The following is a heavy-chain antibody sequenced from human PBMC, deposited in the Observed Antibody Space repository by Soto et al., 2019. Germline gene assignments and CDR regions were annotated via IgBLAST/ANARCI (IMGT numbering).Heavy chain of an antibody. CDR2: SSGSGGST. D-gene: IGHD3-22*01. CDR3: ADRSGYLH. V-gene: IGHV3-23*01. J-gene: IGHJ4*02. Sequence: GGSLRLPYAPSALTFSRDPMSWVRQAPGKGLEWVSASSGSGGSTYYADSVKGRFTISRDNSKNTLYLQMNSLRAEDTAVDYCADRSGYLHWGQVTLVTVSS. CDR1: ALTFSRDP.